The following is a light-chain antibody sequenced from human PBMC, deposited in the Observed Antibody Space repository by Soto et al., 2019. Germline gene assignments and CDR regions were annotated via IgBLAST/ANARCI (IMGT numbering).Light chain of an antibody. V-gene: IGLV1-40*01. CDR2: GNS. J-gene: IGLJ2*01. CDR3: QSYDSSLSQRVV. CDR1: SSNIGAGYD. Sequence: QSVLTQPPSVSGAPGQRVTISCTGSSSNIGAGYDVHWYQQLPGTAPKLLIYGNSNRPSGVPDRFSGSKSGTSASLAITGLQAEDEADYYCQSYDSSLSQRVVFGGGTKLTVL.